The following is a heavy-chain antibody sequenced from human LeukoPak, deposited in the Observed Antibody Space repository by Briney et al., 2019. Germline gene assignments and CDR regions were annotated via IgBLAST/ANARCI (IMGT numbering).Heavy chain of an antibody. Sequence: SVKVSCKAYGGTFSSYAISWLRQAPGQGLEWMGRIIPILGIANYAQKFQGRVTITADKSTSTAYMELSSLRSEDTAVYYCARVVPAAIFDYWGQGTLVTVSS. CDR2: IIPILGIA. D-gene: IGHD2-2*02. J-gene: IGHJ4*02. V-gene: IGHV1-69*04. CDR3: ARVVPAAIFDY. CDR1: GGTFSSYA.